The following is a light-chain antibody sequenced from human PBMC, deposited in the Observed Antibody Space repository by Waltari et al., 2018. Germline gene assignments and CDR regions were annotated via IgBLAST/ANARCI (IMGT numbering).Light chain of an antibody. J-gene: IGKJ1*01. V-gene: IGKV3-20*01. Sequence: VGSSNLAWYHQKPGRAPGHDILRASKRATGSPDRFSGSGAGTDFSFTISRHKPEDFAVYGCQQHGTLPAQVGQGPKVEIK. CDR3: QQHGTLPAQ. CDR1: VGSSN. CDR2: RAS.